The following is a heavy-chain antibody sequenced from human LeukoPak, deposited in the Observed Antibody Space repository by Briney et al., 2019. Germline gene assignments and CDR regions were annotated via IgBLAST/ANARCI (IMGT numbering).Heavy chain of an antibody. D-gene: IGHD2-15*01. J-gene: IGHJ6*04. CDR1: GGSFSGYY. Sequence: SGTLSLTCAVCGGSFSGYYWSWIRQPPGQGREWIGEINHSGSTNYSPSLKSRVTMSVDTSKNQLSLKLSSVTAADTAVYYCARAEPSYIVVVVAATRGGYMDVWDEDPTVTVPS. V-gene: IGHV4-34*01. CDR3: ARAEPSYIVVVVAATRGGYMDV. CDR2: INHSGST.